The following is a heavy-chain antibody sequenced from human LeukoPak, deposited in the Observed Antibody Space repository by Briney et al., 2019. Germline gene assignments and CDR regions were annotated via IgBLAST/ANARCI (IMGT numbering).Heavy chain of an antibody. V-gene: IGHV1-69*05. D-gene: IGHD6-13*01. CDR1: GGTFSSYA. CDR2: IIPIFGTA. J-gene: IGHJ6*03. Sequence: GASVKVSCKASGGTFSSYAISWVRQAPGQGLEWMGGIIPIFGTANYAQKFQGRVTITTDESTSTAYMELSSLRSEDTAVYYCARSGIAAAGYYYYYYMDVWGKGTTVTVPS. CDR3: ARSGIAAAGYYYYYYMDV.